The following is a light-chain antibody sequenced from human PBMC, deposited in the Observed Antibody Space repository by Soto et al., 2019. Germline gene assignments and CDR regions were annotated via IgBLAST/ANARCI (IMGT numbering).Light chain of an antibody. CDR1: QSISSW. J-gene: IGKJ5*01. Sequence: DIQMTQSPSILSASVGDRVTITCRASQSISSWLAWYQQKPGKAPNLLIHKASHLESGVPSRFSGSGSGTDFTLTINGLQPEDFATYYCQQAASFPITFGQGTRLEIK. CDR3: QQAASFPIT. CDR2: KAS. V-gene: IGKV1-5*03.